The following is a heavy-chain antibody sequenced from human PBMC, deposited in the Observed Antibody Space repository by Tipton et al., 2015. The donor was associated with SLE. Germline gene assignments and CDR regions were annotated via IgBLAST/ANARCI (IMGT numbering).Heavy chain of an antibody. J-gene: IGHJ4*02. D-gene: IGHD3-22*01. CDR3: AKGDYYDSSAYVDY. CDR1: GFTFSSYA. CDR2: IIGRGGST. V-gene: IGHV3-23*01. Sequence: SMRLSCAASGFTFSSYAMSWVRQAPGKGLEWVSTIIGRGGSTYYADSVKGRFTISRDNSKNTLYLQMNSLRAEDTAVYYCAKGDYYDSSAYVDYWGQGTLVTVSS.